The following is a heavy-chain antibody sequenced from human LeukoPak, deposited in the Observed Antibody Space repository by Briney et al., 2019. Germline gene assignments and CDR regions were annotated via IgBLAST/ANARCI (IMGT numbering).Heavy chain of an antibody. CDR3: ARDLSISGRGAFDI. J-gene: IGHJ3*02. Sequence: SETLSLTCTVSGGSISSYYWSWIRQPPGKGLEWIGYFYYSGSTNYNPSLKSRVTISVDTSKNQLSLKLSSVTAADTAVYYCARDLSISGRGAFDIWGQGTMVTVSS. CDR1: GGSISSYY. D-gene: IGHD3-10*01. CDR2: FYYSGST. V-gene: IGHV4-59*01.